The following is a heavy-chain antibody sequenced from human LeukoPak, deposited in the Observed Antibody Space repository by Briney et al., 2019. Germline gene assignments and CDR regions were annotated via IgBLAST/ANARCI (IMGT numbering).Heavy chain of an antibody. Sequence: GGSLRLSCAVSGFTFSSYAMSWVRQVPGKGLEWVSVISGSGDNTYYADSVKGRFTISRDNAKNSLYLQMNSLRDEDTAVYYCASWPDFWSGHYGMDVWGQGTTVTXSS. CDR2: ISGSGDNT. CDR1: GFTFSSYA. J-gene: IGHJ6*02. CDR3: ASWPDFWSGHYGMDV. V-gene: IGHV3-23*01. D-gene: IGHD3-3*01.